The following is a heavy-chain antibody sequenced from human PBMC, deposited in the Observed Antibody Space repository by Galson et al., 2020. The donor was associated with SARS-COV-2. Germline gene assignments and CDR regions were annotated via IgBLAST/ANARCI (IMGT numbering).Heavy chain of an antibody. CDR2: ITWKRHPI. CDR3: VKGPRVDFWSDYYSGMDV. Sequence: GGSLRLSCVASGFTFDDYAMHWVRQAEGKGLEWVSVITWKRHPINYSDSLKAEFTISRDNAKNSLYLQMNRLRPEDTALYYCVKGPRVDFWSDYYSGMDVWGQGTTVTVSS. CDR1: GFTFDDYA. D-gene: IGHD3-3*01. J-gene: IGHJ6*02. V-gene: IGHV3-9*01.